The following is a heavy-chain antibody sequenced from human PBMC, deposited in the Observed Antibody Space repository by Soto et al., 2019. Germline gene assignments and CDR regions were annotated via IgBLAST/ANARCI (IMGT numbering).Heavy chain of an antibody. J-gene: IGHJ4*02. Sequence: GGSLRLSCSASGFTFSSYGMHWVRQAPGKGLEWVTFISYDGNTEYYADSVKGRFTISRDNSKNTLHLQMNSLRPEDTAVYYCVKDAPPDYADSLFFDFWGQGTLVTVSS. CDR2: ISYDGNTE. CDR3: VKDAPPDYADSLFFDF. V-gene: IGHV3-30*18. CDR1: GFTFSSYG. D-gene: IGHD4-17*01.